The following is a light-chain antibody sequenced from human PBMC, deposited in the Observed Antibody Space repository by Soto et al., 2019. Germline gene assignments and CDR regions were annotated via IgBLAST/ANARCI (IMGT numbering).Light chain of an antibody. CDR1: SSNIGAGYD. Sequence: QSALTQPPSVSGAPGQRVSISCTGTSSNIGAGYDVHWYQHLPGTAPKLLIFGDINRPSGVPDRFSGSKSGTSASLAITGLQAEDDADYYCQSYDSSLSISVFGGGTKLTVL. J-gene: IGLJ2*01. V-gene: IGLV1-40*01. CDR2: GDI. CDR3: QSYDSSLSISV.